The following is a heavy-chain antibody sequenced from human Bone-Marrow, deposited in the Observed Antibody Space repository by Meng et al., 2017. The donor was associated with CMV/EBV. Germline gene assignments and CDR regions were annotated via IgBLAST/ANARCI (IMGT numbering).Heavy chain of an antibody. D-gene: IGHD6-6*01. CDR2: IIPILGIA. V-gene: IGHV1-69*10. J-gene: IGHJ2*01. CDR3: ARGTVLDIAARGNWYFAL. CDR1: GGTFSSYA. Sequence: SVKVSCKASGGTFSSYAISWVRQAPGQGLEWMGGIIPILGIANYAQKFQGRVTITADKSTSTAYMELSSLRSEDTAVYYCARGTVLDIAARGNWYFALWGRGNLV.